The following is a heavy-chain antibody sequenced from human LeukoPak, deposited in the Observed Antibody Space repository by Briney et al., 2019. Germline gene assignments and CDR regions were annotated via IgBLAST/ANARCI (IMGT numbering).Heavy chain of an antibody. Sequence: SETLSLTCAVYGGSFSGYYWSWIRQPPGKGLEWIGEINHSGSTNYNPSLKSRVTISVDTSKNQFSLKLSSVTAADTAVYYCARAGSSIIYRGAFDIWGQGTMVTVSS. CDR3: ARAGSSIIYRGAFDI. V-gene: IGHV4-34*01. D-gene: IGHD3-10*01. CDR1: GGSFSGYY. CDR2: INHSGST. J-gene: IGHJ3*02.